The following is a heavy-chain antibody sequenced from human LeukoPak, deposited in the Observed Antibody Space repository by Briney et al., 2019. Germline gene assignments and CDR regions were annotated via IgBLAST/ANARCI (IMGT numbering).Heavy chain of an antibody. CDR2: IWYDGSNK. V-gene: IGHV3-33*01. Sequence: PGGSLRLSCAASGFTFSSYGMHWVRQAPGKGLEWVAVIWYDGSNKYYADSVKGRFTISRDNSKNTLYLQMNSLRAEDTAVYYCARDSSLWGSESYSSLIDYWGQGTLVTVSS. J-gene: IGHJ4*02. CDR1: GFTFSSYG. CDR3: ARDSSLWGSESYSSLIDY. D-gene: IGHD3-10*01.